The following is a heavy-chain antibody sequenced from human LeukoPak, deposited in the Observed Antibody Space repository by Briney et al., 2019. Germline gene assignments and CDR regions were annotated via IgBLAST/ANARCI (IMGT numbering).Heavy chain of an antibody. Sequence: SETLSLTCPVYGGSFSGYYWSWIRQPPGKGLEWIGEINHSGSTNYNPSLKSRVTMSVDTSKNQFSLKLSSVTAADTAVYYCARVHYYGWFDPWGQGTLVTVSS. CDR1: GGSFSGYY. J-gene: IGHJ5*02. CDR2: INHSGST. V-gene: IGHV4-34*01. CDR3: ARVHYYGWFDP. D-gene: IGHD3-10*01.